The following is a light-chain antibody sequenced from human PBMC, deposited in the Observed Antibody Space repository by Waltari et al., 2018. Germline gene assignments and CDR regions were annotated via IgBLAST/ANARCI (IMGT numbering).Light chain of an antibody. V-gene: IGKV1-9*01. CDR3: QQLNSYPLT. CDR2: AAS. Sequence: IQLTQSPSSLSASLGDRVTITCRASQAISSYLAWYQQKSGKAPKLLIYAASTLQSGVPSRFSGSGSGTDFTLTISSLQPEDFATYYCQQLNSYPLTFGPGTRVDIK. CDR1: QAISSY. J-gene: IGKJ3*01.